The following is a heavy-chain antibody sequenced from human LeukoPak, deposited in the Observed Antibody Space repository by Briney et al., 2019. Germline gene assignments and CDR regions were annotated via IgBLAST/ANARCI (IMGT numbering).Heavy chain of an antibody. V-gene: IGHV1-69*13. CDR2: IIPIFGTA. CDR3: ATGKRGPRPFDY. CDR1: GGTFSSYA. Sequence: SVKVSCKASGGTFSSYAISWVRQAPGQGLEWMGGIIPIFGTANYAQKFQGRVTITADESTSTAYMELSSLRAEDTAVYYCATGKRGPRPFDYWGQGTLVTVSS. J-gene: IGHJ4*02. D-gene: IGHD3-10*01.